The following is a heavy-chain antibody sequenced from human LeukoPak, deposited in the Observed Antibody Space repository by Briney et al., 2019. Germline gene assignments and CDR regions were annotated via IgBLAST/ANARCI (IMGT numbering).Heavy chain of an antibody. J-gene: IGHJ4*02. CDR3: ARGTIIAH. D-gene: IGHD2-21*01. Sequence: PGGSLRLSCAASGFTLSDYYMSWIRQAPGKGLEGGSYISSSSSYTNYADSVKGRFTISRENAKNSLYLQMNSLRAEGTAVYYCARGTIIAHWGQGTLVTVSS. CDR2: ISSSSSYT. CDR1: GFTLSDYY. V-gene: IGHV3-11*05.